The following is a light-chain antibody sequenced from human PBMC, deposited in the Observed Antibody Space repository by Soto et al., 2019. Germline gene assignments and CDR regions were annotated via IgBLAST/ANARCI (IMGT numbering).Light chain of an antibody. V-gene: IGKV1-5*01. CDR1: QSTIRW. J-gene: IGKJ1*01. CDR2: DAS. Sequence: DIQMTQSPSTLSASVGDRVTITCRASQSTIRWLAWYQHKPGTAPKVLIWDASSLQRGAPSRFSGSGSGTEFTLTISSLQPDDFAPYYCQQYNGYSTWTFGQGTKVDIK. CDR3: QQYNGYSTWT.